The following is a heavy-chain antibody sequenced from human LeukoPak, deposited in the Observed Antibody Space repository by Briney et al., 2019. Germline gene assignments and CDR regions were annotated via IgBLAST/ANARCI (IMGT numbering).Heavy chain of an antibody. CDR3: ARYIAVSYFDY. CDR1: GFTFDDYA. CDR2: ISWNSGSI. V-gene: IGHV3-9*01. Sequence: GRSLRLSCAASGFTFDDYAMHWVRQAPGKGLEWVSGISWNSGSIGYADSVKGRFTISRDNAKNSLYLQMNSLRAEDTAVYYCARYIAVSYFDYWGQGTLVTVSS. J-gene: IGHJ4*02. D-gene: IGHD6-19*01.